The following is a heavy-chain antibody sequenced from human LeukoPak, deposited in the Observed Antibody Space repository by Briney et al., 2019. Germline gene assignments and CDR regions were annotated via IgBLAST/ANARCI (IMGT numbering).Heavy chain of an antibody. J-gene: IGHJ4*02. V-gene: IGHV1-69*05. CDR1: GGTLSSYA. CDR3: ARGGYYDSSGLDY. Sequence: SVKVSCKASGGTLSSYAISWVQQAPGQGLEWMGRIIPIFGTANYAQKFQGRVTITTDESTSTAYMELSSLRSEDTAVYYCARGGYYDSSGLDYWGQGTLVIVSS. D-gene: IGHD3-22*01. CDR2: IIPIFGTA.